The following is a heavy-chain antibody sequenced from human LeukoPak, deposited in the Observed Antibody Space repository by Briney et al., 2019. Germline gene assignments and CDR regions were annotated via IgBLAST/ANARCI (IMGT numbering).Heavy chain of an antibody. CDR3: ARVGVDFKYQDPMGVVEYQLLYPFDY. Sequence: GESLKISCKASGYTFTSYGISWVRQAPGQGLEWMGWISAYNGNTNYAQKLQGRVTMTTDTSTSTAYMELRSLRSDDTAVYYCARVGVDFKYQDPMGVVEYQLLYPFDYWGQGTLVTVSS. D-gene: IGHD2-2*02. CDR2: ISAYNGNT. CDR1: GYTFTSYG. V-gene: IGHV1-18*04. J-gene: IGHJ4*02.